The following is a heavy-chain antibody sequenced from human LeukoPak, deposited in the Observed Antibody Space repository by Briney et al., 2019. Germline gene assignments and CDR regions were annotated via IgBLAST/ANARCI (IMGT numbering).Heavy chain of an antibody. CDR3: ARGGYYDSSGYGKMPLS. V-gene: IGHV1-8*01. D-gene: IGHD3-22*01. CDR1: GYTFTSYD. Sequence: ASVKVSFKAPGYTFTSYDINWVRQATGQGLEWMGWMNPNSGNTGYAQKFQGRVTMTRNTSISTAYMELSSLRSEDTAVYYCARGGYYDSSGYGKMPLSWGQGTLVTVSS. CDR2: MNPNSGNT. J-gene: IGHJ4*02.